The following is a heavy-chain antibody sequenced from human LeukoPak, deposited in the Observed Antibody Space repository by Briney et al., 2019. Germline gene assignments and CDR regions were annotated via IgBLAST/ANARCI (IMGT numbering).Heavy chain of an antibody. CDR2: MHYSGNT. Sequence: SETLSLTCTVSGGTISSYYSSWIRQSPGKGLEWIGYMHYSGNTKYNSSLKSRVTISLDTSKNQFSLRLSSVTAADTAVYYCASLIRQVYYAMDVWGQGKMVTVSS. CDR3: ASLIRQVYYAMDV. V-gene: IGHV4-59*01. J-gene: IGHJ6*02. CDR1: GGTISSYY.